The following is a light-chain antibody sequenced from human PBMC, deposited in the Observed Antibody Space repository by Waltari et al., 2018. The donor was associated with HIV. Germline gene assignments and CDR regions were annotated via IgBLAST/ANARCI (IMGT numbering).Light chain of an antibody. CDR2: DDR. CDR3: QVWDDSSNHWV. J-gene: IGLJ3*02. V-gene: IGLV3-21*02. CDR1: NIENQA. Sequence: SYVLTQPPSVSVAPGQTARVTCGGSNIENQAVHWYQQRPGRAPLLVGQDDRDRPSGIPERFSGSSSRNTATLTSSRVEAGDEADYYCQVWDDSSNHWVFGGGTKLTVL.